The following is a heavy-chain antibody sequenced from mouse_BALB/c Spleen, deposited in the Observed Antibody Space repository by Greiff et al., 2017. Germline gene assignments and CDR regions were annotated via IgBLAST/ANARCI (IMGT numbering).Heavy chain of an antibody. J-gene: IGHJ3*01. V-gene: IGHV1-9*01. CDR2: FLPGSGST. CDR1: GYTFSSYW. D-gene: IGHD2-1*01. CDR3: ASEAGNLFAC. Sequence: VQLQQSGAELMKPGASVKISCMATGYTFSSYWIVWVKQMSGLCLEWIGAFLPGSGSTDYIENLKGMVTFTADTSSHTACMQLNNLTSEDSAIYYFASEAGNLFACWGKGTLVGVFA.